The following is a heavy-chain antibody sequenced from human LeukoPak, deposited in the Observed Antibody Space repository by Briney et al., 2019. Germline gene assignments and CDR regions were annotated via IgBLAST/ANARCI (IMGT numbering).Heavy chain of an antibody. V-gene: IGHV3-9*01. CDR1: GFTFDDYA. D-gene: IGHD3/OR15-3a*01. CDR2: ISWNSGST. Sequence: QPGGSLRLSCVASGFTFDDYAMHWVRQVPGKGLEWVSGISWNSGSTGYAGSVKGRFTMSRDNTKNSLYLQMNSLTPDDTALYYCVRGNFGPARWFDPWGQGTLVTVSS. J-gene: IGHJ5*02. CDR3: VRGNFGPARWFDP.